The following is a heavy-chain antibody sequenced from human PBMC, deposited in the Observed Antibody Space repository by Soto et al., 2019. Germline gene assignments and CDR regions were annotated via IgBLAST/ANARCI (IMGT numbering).Heavy chain of an antibody. V-gene: IGHV4-30-2*01. CDR2: MYHSGTF. CDR3: ARAQFYSGSGNYNNLMFDA. Sequence: TLSLTFAVSGGSIGGVGYSWSWIRQPPGVVLEWIGYMYHSGTFLKSPSLKTRLTMSLDMSKNLFSLTLNSMTAADTAVYYCARAQFYSGSGNYNNLMFDAWGQGIQVAVS. J-gene: IGHJ5*02. CDR1: GGSIGGVGYS. D-gene: IGHD3-10*01.